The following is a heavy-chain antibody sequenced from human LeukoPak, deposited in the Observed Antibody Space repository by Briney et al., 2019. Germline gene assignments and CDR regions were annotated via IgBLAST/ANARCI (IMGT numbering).Heavy chain of an antibody. V-gene: IGHV3-33*01. CDR3: ARARNNYDSSGYSALDY. J-gene: IGHJ4*02. CDR1: GFTFSSFG. Sequence: PGGSLRLSCAASGFTFSSFGLHWVRQAPGKGLEWVAVIWYDGSNKYHADSVKGRFTISRDNTKNTLYLEMNSLRAEDTAVYYCARARNNYDSSGYSALDYWGQGTLVTVSS. D-gene: IGHD3-22*01. CDR2: IWYDGSNK.